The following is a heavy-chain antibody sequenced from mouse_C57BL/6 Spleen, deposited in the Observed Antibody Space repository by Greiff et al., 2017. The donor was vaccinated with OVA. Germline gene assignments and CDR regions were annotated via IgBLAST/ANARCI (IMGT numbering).Heavy chain of an antibody. V-gene: IGHV1-54*01. CDR2: INPGSGGT. CDR3: ASGRITTALDY. D-gene: IGHD1-2*01. J-gene: IGHJ2*01. Sequence: QVQLQQSGAELVRPGTSVKVSCKASGYAFTNYLIEWVKQRPGPGLEWIGVINPGSGGTNYNEKFKGKATLTADKSSSTAYMQLSSLTSEDSAVYFCASGRITTALDYWGQGTTLTVSS. CDR1: GYAFTNYL.